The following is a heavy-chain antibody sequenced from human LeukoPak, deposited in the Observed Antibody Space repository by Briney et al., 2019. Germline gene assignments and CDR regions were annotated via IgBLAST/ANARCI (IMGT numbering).Heavy chain of an antibody. D-gene: IGHD2-15*01. V-gene: IGHV1-2*02. CDR1: GYTFTGYY. J-gene: IGHJ4*02. CDR3: ARIVVEATKDIDY. Sequence: ASVKVSCKASGYTFTGYYMHWVRQAPGQGLEWMGWINPNSGGTNYAQKFQGRVTMTRDASISTAYMELSRLRSDDTAVYYCARIVVEATKDIDYWGQGTLVTVPS. CDR2: INPNSGGT.